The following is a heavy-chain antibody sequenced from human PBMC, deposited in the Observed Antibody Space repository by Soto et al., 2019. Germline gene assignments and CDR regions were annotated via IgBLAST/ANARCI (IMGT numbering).Heavy chain of an antibody. CDR3: ARNGAYYDILTGYDSYYYYMDV. D-gene: IGHD3-9*01. CDR1: GYTFTSYD. CDR2: MNPNSGNT. V-gene: IGHV1-8*01. Sequence: ASVKVSCKASGYTFTSYDINWVRQATGQGLEWMGWMNPNSGNTGYAQKFQGRVTMTRNTSISTAYMELSSLRSEDTAVYCCARNGAYYDILTGYDSYYYYMDVWGKGTTVTVSS. J-gene: IGHJ6*03.